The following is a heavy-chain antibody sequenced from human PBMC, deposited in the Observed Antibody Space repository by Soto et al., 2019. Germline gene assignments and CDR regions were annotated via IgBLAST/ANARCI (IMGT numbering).Heavy chain of an antibody. CDR1: GGFIRGSDYY. Sequence: PSETLALTCTVSGGFIRGSDYYWGWIRQPPGKGLEWIGNIYYSGISYSYPSLKSRVTMSVDTSKNQFSMKLSSVTAADTAVYYCARHDGFSSGWIFDYWGHGTLVTVSS. V-gene: IGHV4-39*01. J-gene: IGHJ4*01. CDR2: IYYSGIS. CDR3: ARHDGFSSGWIFDY. D-gene: IGHD6-19*01.